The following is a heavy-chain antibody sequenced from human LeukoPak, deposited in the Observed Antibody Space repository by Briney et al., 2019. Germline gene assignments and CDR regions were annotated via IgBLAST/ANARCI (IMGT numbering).Heavy chain of an antibody. J-gene: IGHJ4*02. Sequence: GESLKISSKGSGYGFTTYWIGWVRQMPGKGREWMGRIDPSDSYTNYCPSFQGHVTISVDKSINTAYLQWSSLKASDTAMYYCARHATGTTDYWGQGTLVTVSS. CDR2: IDPSDSYT. CDR1: GYGFTTYW. D-gene: IGHD1-1*01. CDR3: ARHATGTTDY. V-gene: IGHV5-10-1*01.